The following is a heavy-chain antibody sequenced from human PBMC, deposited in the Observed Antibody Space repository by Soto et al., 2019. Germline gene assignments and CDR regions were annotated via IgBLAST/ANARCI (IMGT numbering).Heavy chain of an antibody. Sequence: GGSLRLSCAASGFTFSSYSMNWVRQAPGKGLEWVSSISSSSSYIYYADSVKGRFTISRDNAKNSLYLQMNSLRAEDTAVYYCASRSIAAAGNPFDYWGQGTLVTVSS. CDR2: ISSSSSYI. V-gene: IGHV3-21*01. CDR3: ASRSIAAAGNPFDY. CDR1: GFTFSSYS. D-gene: IGHD6-13*01. J-gene: IGHJ4*02.